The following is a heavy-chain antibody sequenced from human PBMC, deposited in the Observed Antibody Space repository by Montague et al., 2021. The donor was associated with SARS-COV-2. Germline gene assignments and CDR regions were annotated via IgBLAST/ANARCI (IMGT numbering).Heavy chain of an antibody. V-gene: IGHV3-30-3*01. CDR3: ARDQGGYSYNDY. CDR2: ISFDGTNK. D-gene: IGHD5-18*01. Sequence: SLRLSCAASGFTFTSYAMHWVRQAPGKGLEWVAVISFDGTNKYYTDSVKGRFTISRDNSKKTLYLQMHSVRPEDTAVYYCARDQGGYSYNDYWGQGTLVTVSS. J-gene: IGHJ4*02. CDR1: GFTFTSYA.